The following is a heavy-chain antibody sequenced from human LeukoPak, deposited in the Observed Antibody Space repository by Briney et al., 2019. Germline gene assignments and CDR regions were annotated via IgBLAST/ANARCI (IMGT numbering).Heavy chain of an antibody. CDR3: ARATSGFFDY. CDR1: GFXFSRYG. V-gene: IGHV3-48*01. CDR2: ISRSSSTV. Sequence: GGSLRLSCAASGFXFSRYGTNWVRQAPGKGLEWVSYISRSSSTVYYADSVKGRFTISRDNAKNSLYLQMNSLRAGETAVYYCARATSGFFDYWGQGTLVTVSS. D-gene: IGHD3-22*01. J-gene: IGHJ4*02.